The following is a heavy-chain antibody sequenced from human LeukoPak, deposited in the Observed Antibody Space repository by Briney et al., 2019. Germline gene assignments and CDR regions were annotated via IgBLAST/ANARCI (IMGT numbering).Heavy chain of an antibody. CDR3: ARGLITMISEFDY. CDR2: IIPILGIA. V-gene: IGHV1-69*04. Sequence: GASVKVSCKASGGTFSSYAISWVRQAPGQGLEWMGRIIPILGIANYVQKFQGRVTITADKSTSTAYMELSSLRSEDTAVYYCARGLITMISEFDYWGQGTLVTVSS. J-gene: IGHJ4*02. D-gene: IGHD3-22*01. CDR1: GGTFSSYA.